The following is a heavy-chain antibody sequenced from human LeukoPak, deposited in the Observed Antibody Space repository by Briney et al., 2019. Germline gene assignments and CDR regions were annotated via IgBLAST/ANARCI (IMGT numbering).Heavy chain of an antibody. Sequence: SETLSLTCTVSGDSISRGNYYWSWIRQPAGKELDWIGRVFTSGSTDYNPSLKSRVTISLDTSKNQFSLNLNSVTAADTAVYYCARAGALKYGSGWTTFDCWGQGTLVTVSS. CDR1: GDSISRGNYY. CDR2: VFTSGST. V-gene: IGHV4-61*02. CDR3: ARAGALKYGSGWTTFDC. D-gene: IGHD6-19*01. J-gene: IGHJ4*02.